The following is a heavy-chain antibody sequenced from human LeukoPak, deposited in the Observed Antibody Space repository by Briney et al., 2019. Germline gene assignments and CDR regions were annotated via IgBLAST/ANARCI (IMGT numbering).Heavy chain of an antibody. CDR2: ISSSSSYI. CDR3: ARGSSGWSLRGYGMDV. Sequence: ETLSLTCAVSGGSISSSNWWSWVRQAPGKGLEWVSSISSSSSYIYYADSVKGRFTISRDNAKNSLYLQMNSLRAEDTAVYYCARGSSGWSLRGYGMDVWGQGTTVTVSS. D-gene: IGHD6-19*01. J-gene: IGHJ6*02. V-gene: IGHV3-21*01. CDR1: GGSISSSN.